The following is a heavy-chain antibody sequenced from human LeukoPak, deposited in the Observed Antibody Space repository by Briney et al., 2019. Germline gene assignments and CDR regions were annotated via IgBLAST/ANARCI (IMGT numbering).Heavy chain of an antibody. CDR2: ISSSGSTI. CDR3: ARTFSSTWPVLVRNGMDV. V-gene: IGHV3-48*03. CDR1: GFTFSSYE. D-gene: IGHD6-13*01. Sequence: PGGSLRLSCAASGFTFSSYEMKWVRQAPGKGLEWVSYISSSGSTIYYADSVKGRFAISRDNAKNSLYLQMNSLRAEDTAVYYCARTFSSTWPVLVRNGMDVWGQGTTVTVSS. J-gene: IGHJ6*02.